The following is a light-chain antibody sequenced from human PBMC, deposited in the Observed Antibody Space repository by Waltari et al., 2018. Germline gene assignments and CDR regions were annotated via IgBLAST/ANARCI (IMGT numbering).Light chain of an antibody. CDR2: GAS. CDR3: QQYGSSPPYT. J-gene: IGKJ2*01. CDR1: QSVNSNY. V-gene: IGKV3-20*01. Sequence: EIVLMQSPGTLSLSPGERATLSCRASQSVNSNYLAWYQQKPGQAPRLLIYGASSRATGIPDRFSGSGSGTDFIFTISRLEPEDFAVYYCQQYGSSPPYTFGQGTKLEIK.